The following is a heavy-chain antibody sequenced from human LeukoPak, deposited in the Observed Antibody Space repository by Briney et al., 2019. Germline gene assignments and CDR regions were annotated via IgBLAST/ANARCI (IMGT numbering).Heavy chain of an antibody. CDR1: GFTFSSYS. D-gene: IGHD2-2*01. CDR2: ISSSSSYI. V-gene: IGHV3-21*01. J-gene: IGHJ5*02. Sequence: GGSLRLSCAASGFTFSSYSMNWVRQAPGKGLEWVSSISSSSSYIYYADSVKGRFTISRDNAKNSLYLQMNSLRAEDTAVYYCARGEIVVVPAANAGYNWFDPRGQGTLVTVSS. CDR3: ARGEIVVVPAANAGYNWFDP.